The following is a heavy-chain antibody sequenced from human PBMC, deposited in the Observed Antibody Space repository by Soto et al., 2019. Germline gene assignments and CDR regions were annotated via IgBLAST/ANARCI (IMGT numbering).Heavy chain of an antibody. D-gene: IGHD2-8*02. CDR3: ASLQVTGIFDF. CDR1: GGSISSRNYY. V-gene: IGHV4-39*01. CDR2: IYYSGDT. Sequence: PSETLSLTCTVSGGSISSRNYYWAWVRQPPGKGLEWIGNIYYSGDTYYHWSFRSRLTVSVDTSTNQFSLKLTSLTAADTATYYCASLQVTGIFDFWGPGSLVTVAS. J-gene: IGHJ4*02.